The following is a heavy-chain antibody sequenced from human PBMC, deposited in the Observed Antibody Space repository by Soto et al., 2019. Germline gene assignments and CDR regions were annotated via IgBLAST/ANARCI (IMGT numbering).Heavy chain of an antibody. D-gene: IGHD2-15*01. CDR1: GGTFSSYA. Sequence: HLVQSGAEVKKPGSSVKVSCKASGGTFSSYAISWVRQAPGQGLEWMGGIIPIFGTANYAQKFQGRVTIPADESTSTAYMDLSSLRSEDTAVYYCAIEGASTVVTVNWFDPWGQGTLVTVSS. V-gene: IGHV1-69*12. J-gene: IGHJ5*02. CDR2: IIPIFGTA. CDR3: AIEGASTVVTVNWFDP.